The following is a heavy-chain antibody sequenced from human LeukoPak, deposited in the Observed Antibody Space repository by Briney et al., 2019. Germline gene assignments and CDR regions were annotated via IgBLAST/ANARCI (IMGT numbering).Heavy chain of an antibody. CDR3: ARGYYDSNKAPAFDI. CDR2: IYYSGST. J-gene: IGHJ3*02. V-gene: IGHV4-39*07. D-gene: IGHD3-22*01. CDR1: GGSISSSSYY. Sequence: PSETLSLTCTVSGGSISSSSYYWGWIRQPPGKGLEWIGSIYYSGSTYHNPSLKTRVTISVDTSKNQFSLKLSSVTAADTAVYYCARGYYDSNKAPAFDIWGQGTMVTVS.